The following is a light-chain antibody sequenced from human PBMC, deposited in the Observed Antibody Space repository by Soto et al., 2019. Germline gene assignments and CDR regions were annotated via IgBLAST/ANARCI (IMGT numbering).Light chain of an antibody. CDR2: DNN. CDR1: SSNIGNNY. CDR3: GTWDNTLSGGGV. Sequence: QSVLTQPPSVSAAPGQKVTISCSGSSSNIGNNYVSWYQQVPGTAPKLLIYDNNKRSSGVPDRFSGSTSGASDTLSITGLQTGDEADYYCGTWDNTLSGGGVFGTGTKLTVL. J-gene: IGLJ1*01. V-gene: IGLV1-51*01.